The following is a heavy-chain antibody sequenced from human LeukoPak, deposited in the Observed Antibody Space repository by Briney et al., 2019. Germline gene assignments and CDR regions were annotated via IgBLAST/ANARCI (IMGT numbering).Heavy chain of an antibody. CDR2: ISYGGSNK. D-gene: IGHD4-17*01. Sequence: PGGSLRLSCAASGFTFSSYGMNWVRQAPGKGLEWVAVISYGGSNKYYADSVKGRFTISRDNSKNTLYLQMNSLRAEDTAVYYCARSMWPTVTSYYFDYWGQGTLVTVSS. V-gene: IGHV3-30*03. CDR1: GFTFSSYG. CDR3: ARSMWPTVTSYYFDY. J-gene: IGHJ4*02.